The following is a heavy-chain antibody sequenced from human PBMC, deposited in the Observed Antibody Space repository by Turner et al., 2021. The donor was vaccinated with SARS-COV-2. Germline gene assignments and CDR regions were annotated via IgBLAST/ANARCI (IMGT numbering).Heavy chain of an antibody. CDR1: GGSISSSGYS. D-gene: IGHD6-13*01. CDR3: ARHWGVAAAAYLARFDP. J-gene: IGHJ5*02. V-gene: IGHV4-39*01. Sequence: LRLQEWGPGLVNPSRPLSLTLAVSGGSISSSGYSWGWVRKPPGKGLEWIGSIYYSGSTYYTPSLKSRVTISVDTSKNQFSLKLSSVTAADTAVYYCARHWGVAAAAYLARFDPWGQGTLVTVSS. CDR2: IYYSGST.